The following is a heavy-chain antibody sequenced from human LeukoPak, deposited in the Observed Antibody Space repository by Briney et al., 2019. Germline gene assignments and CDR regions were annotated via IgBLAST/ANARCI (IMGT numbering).Heavy chain of an antibody. V-gene: IGHV3-23*01. J-gene: IGHJ6*03. CDR2: ISGSGGNT. CDR3: AKTTSSYHYYMDV. D-gene: IGHD2/OR15-2a*01. CDR1: GFTFRSYA. Sequence: GGSLRLSCAASGFTFRSYAMSWVRQAPGKGLEWVSIISGSGGNTYYADSVKGRFTISRDNSKNTLYLQMNSLRAEDTAVYYCAKTTSSYHYYMDVWGKGTTVTVSS.